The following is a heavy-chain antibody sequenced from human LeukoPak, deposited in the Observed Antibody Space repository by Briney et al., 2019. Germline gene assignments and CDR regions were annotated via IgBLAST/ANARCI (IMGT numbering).Heavy chain of an antibody. J-gene: IGHJ4*02. Sequence: GGSLRLSCAASGFTFSSYSMNWVRQAPGKGLEWVSYISSSSSTIYYADSVKGRFTISRDNAKNSLYLQMNSLRDEDTAVYYCARAPPTCGGDCYSAFDYWGQGNLVTVSS. CDR2: ISSSSSTI. CDR3: ARAPPTCGGDCYSAFDY. V-gene: IGHV3-48*02. CDR1: GFTFSSYS. D-gene: IGHD2-21*01.